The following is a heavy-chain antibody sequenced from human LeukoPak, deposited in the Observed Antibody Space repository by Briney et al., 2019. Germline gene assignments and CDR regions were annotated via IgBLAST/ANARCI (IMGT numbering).Heavy chain of an antibody. Sequence: SETLSLTCTVSGYSISSGYYWGCLRQPPGKGLEWIGSIYHSGSTYYNPSLKSRVTISVDTSKNQFSLKLSSVTAADTAVYYCAREGIVLMVYVEYWGQGTLVTVSS. D-gene: IGHD2-8*01. V-gene: IGHV4-38-2*02. CDR2: IYHSGST. CDR3: AREGIVLMVYVEY. J-gene: IGHJ4*02. CDR1: GYSISSGYY.